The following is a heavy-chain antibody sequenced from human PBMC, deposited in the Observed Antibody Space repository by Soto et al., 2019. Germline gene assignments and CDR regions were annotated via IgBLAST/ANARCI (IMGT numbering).Heavy chain of an antibody. J-gene: IGHJ5*02. CDR1: VDSVSSNSAA. D-gene: IGHD6-13*01. CDR3: ARDLWGLGSSWSLGWFDP. Sequence: SQTLSLTCAISVDSVSSNSAAWNWIRQSPSRGLEWLGRTYYRSKWYNDYAVSVKSRITINPDTPKNQFSLQLNSVTPEDTAVYYCARDLWGLGSSWSLGWFDPWGQGTLVTVSS. CDR2: TYYRSKWYN. V-gene: IGHV6-1*01.